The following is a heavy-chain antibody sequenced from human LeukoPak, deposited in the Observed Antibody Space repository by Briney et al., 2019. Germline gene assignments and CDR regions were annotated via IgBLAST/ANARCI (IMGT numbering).Heavy chain of an antibody. CDR2: ISGSGGST. V-gene: IGHV3-23*01. J-gene: IGHJ4*02. Sequence: GGSLRLSCAASGLTFSSYAMSWVRQAPGKWLEWVSAISGSGGSTYYADSMKGRFTISRDNSKNTLYLQMNSLRAEDTAVDYCAKDTYGSWSPDYWGQGTLVTVSS. D-gene: IGHD3-10*01. CDR1: GLTFSSYA. CDR3: AKDTYGSWSPDY.